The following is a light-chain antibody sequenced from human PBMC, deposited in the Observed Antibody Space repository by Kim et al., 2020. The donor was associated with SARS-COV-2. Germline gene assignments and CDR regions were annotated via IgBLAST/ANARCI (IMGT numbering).Light chain of an antibody. CDR1: KLGDKY. CDR2: QDS. CDR3: QAWDRSTEV. V-gene: IGLV3-1*01. J-gene: IGLJ1*01. Sequence: SVSPGQTASITCSGDKLGDKYACWYQQKPGQSPVLVIYQDSKRPSGIPERFSGSNSGNTATLTISGTQAMDEADYYCQAWDRSTEVFGTGTKVTVL.